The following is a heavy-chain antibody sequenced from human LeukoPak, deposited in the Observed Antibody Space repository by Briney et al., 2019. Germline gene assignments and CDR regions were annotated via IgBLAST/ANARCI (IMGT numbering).Heavy chain of an antibody. CDR3: ARALYFKIAAAGYYFDY. J-gene: IGHJ4*02. CDR2: IYSGGST. V-gene: IGHV3-66*01. D-gene: IGHD6-13*01. Sequence: PGGSLRLSCAAPGFTVSSNYMSWVRQAPGKGLEWVSVIYSGGSTYYADSVKGRFTISRDNSKNTLYLQMNSLRAEDTAVYYCARALYFKIAAAGYYFDYWGQGTLVTVSS. CDR1: GFTVSSNY.